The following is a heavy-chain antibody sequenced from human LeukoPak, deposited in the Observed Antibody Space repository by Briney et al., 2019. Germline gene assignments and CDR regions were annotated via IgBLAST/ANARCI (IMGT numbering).Heavy chain of an antibody. CDR1: GGSISSSNW. J-gene: IGHJ4*02. CDR3: ARGLGSSGWGAYFDY. D-gene: IGHD6-19*01. V-gene: IGHV4-4*02. CDR2: IYHSGST. Sequence: SETLSLTCAVSGGSISSSNWWSWVRQPPGKGLEWIGEIYHSGSTNYNPSLKSRVTISVDKSKNQFSLKLSSVTAADTAVYYCARGLGSSGWGAYFDYWSQGTLVTVSS.